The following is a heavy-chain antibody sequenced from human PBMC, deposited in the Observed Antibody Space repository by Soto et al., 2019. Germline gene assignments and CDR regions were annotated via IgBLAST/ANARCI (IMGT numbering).Heavy chain of an antibody. J-gene: IGHJ3*01. Sequence: SVKVSCKASGGTFSSYAISWVRQAPGQGLEWMGGIIPIFGTANYSQKFQGRVTITADESTSTAYMELSSLRSEDTAVYYCARDRYYDSLDAFDVWGQGTMVTVSS. V-gene: IGHV1-69*13. CDR1: GGTFSSYA. CDR2: IIPIFGTA. D-gene: IGHD3-22*01. CDR3: ARDRYYDSLDAFDV.